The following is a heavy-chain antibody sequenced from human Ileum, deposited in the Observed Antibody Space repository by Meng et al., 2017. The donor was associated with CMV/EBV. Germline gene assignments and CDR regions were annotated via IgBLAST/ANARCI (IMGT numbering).Heavy chain of an antibody. CDR1: GFPFSTHA. CDR3: VSDLVVAARADY. J-gene: IGHJ4*02. CDR2: ISPDGGQQ. V-gene: IGHV3-30*09. Sequence: QVQVAQSGGGVVQPGRSLRLSCAASGFPFSTHAIHWVRQAPGTGLEWVALISPDGGQQYFADSVEGRFAISRDNSKNTLYLQMSSLRPDDTAVYYCVSDLVVAARADYWGQGTLVTVSS. D-gene: IGHD2-15*01.